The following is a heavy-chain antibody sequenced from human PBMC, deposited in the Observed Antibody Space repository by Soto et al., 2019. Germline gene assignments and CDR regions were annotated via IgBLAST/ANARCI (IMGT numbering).Heavy chain of an antibody. CDR1: GFTFSSYA. D-gene: IGHD3-16*01. CDR2: INGRGDDT. J-gene: IGHJ3*01. Sequence: PGGSLRLSCSASGFTFSSYAMSWVRQAPGKGLEWVSSINGRGDDTFYADSVKGRFTISRDNSKNTLYLQMNSLRAEDTALYYCAKKEESDYVWGKSPLDWGQGTMVTVSS. V-gene: IGHV3-23*01. CDR3: AKKEESDYVWGKSPLD.